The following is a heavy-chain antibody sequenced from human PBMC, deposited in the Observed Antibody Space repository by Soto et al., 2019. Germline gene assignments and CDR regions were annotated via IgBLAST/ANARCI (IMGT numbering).Heavy chain of an antibody. CDR3: AKERAIASILWFGETPLGD. Sequence: PGGSLRLSCAASGFTFSSYGMHWVRHAPGKGLEWVAVISYDGSNKYYADSVKGRFTISRDNSKNTLYLQMNSLRAEDTAVYYCAKERAIASILWFGETPLGDWGQGTRVTVS. V-gene: IGHV3-30*18. CDR1: GFTFSSYG. D-gene: IGHD3-10*01. J-gene: IGHJ4*02. CDR2: ISYDGSNK.